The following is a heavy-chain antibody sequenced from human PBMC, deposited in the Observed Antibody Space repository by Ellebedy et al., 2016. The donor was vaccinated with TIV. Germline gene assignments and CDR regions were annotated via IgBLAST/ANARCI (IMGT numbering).Heavy chain of an antibody. Sequence: SETLSLXCTVSGGSISRDYWSWIRQPAGKGLEWIGRINTSGSTKYNPSLKSRVTISVDTSKNQFSLKLSSVTAADTAVYYCARGRRYYDTSGYYLDYWGRGTLVTVSS. CDR2: INTSGST. J-gene: IGHJ4*02. D-gene: IGHD3-22*01. CDR3: ARGRRYYDTSGYYLDY. V-gene: IGHV4-4*07. CDR1: GGSISRDY.